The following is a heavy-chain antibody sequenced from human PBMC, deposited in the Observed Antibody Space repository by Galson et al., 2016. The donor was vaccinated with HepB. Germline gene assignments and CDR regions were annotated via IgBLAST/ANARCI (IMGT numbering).Heavy chain of an antibody. V-gene: IGHV3-23*01. D-gene: IGHD4-11*01. CDR3: AKGTTRLGDN. Sequence: SLRLSCAASGFVFSKFAMRWVRQAPRKGLEWVAAISTSGGSTDYADSVRGRFTISRDNSKNMLYLQMNSLRAEDSALYYCAKGTTRLGDNWGQGILVTVSS. CDR1: GFVFSKFA. J-gene: IGHJ4*02. CDR2: ISTSGGST.